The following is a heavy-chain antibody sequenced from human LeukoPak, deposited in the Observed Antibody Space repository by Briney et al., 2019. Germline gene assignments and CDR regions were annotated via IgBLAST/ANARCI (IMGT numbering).Heavy chain of an antibody. CDR1: GYTFTGYY. J-gene: IGHJ4*02. V-gene: IGHV1-2*02. CDR3: ARDLRFLEWYYYFDY. CDR2: INPNSGGT. D-gene: IGHD3-3*01. Sequence: ASVKVSCKASGYTFTGYYMHWVRQAPGQGLEWMGWINPNSGGTNYAQKFQGRVTMTRDTSISTAYMELSRLRSDDTAVYYCARDLRFLEWYYYFDYWGQGTLVTVSS.